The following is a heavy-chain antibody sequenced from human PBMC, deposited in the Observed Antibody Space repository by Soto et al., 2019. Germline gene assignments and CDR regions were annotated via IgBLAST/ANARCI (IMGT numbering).Heavy chain of an antibody. Sequence: PGGSLRLSCAASGFTFSSYAMSWVRQAPGKGLEWVSAISGSGGSTYYADSVKGRFTISRDNSKNTLYLQMNSLRAEDTAVYYCAIPPSITTATVQENYYDGMDVWGQGTTVTVSS. CDR1: GFTFSSYA. CDR2: ISGSGGST. V-gene: IGHV3-23*01. D-gene: IGHD3-22*01. CDR3: AIPPSITTATVQENYYDGMDV. J-gene: IGHJ6*02.